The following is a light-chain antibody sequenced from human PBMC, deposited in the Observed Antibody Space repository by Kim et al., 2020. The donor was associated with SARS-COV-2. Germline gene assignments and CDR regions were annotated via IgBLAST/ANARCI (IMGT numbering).Light chain of an antibody. J-gene: IGLJ2*01. V-gene: IGLV1-44*01. CDR1: RSNIGGNT. Sequence: QRITIYCSGSRSNIGGNTVTWYKQLPGTAPKLLIYSDTQRPSGVPDRFSGSKSGTSASLAISGLQSEDEADYYCAAWDDSLNPHVIFGGVTQLTVL. CDR3: AAWDDSLNPHVI. CDR2: SDT.